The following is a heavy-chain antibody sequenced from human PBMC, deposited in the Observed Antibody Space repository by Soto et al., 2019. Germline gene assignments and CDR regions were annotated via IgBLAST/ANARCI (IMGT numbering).Heavy chain of an antibody. CDR3: AREQGRLRYFDWLGPPYYYYGMDV. D-gene: IGHD3-9*01. CDR1: GYTFTSYY. CDR2: INPSGGST. V-gene: IGHV1-46*01. J-gene: IGHJ6*02. Sequence: ASVKVSCKASGYTFTSYYMHWVRQAPGQGLEWMGIINPSGGSTSYAQKFQGRVTMTRDTSTSTVYMELSSLRSEDTAVYYCAREQGRLRYFDWLGPPYYYYGMDVWGQGTTVTVSS.